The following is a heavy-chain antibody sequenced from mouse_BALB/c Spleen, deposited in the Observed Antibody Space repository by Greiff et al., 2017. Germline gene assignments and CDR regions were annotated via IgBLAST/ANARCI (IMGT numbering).Heavy chain of an antibody. CDR1: GFTFSSFG. J-gene: IGHJ4*01. Sequence: EVHLVESGGGLVQPGGSRKLSSAASGFTFSSFGMHWVRQAPEKGLEWVAYISSGSSTIYYADTVKGRFTISRDNPKNTLFLQMTSLRSEDTAMYYCARKGGNPYAMDYWGQGTSVTVSA. V-gene: IGHV5-17*02. D-gene: IGHD2-1*01. CDR3: ARKGGNPYAMDY. CDR2: ISSGSSTI.